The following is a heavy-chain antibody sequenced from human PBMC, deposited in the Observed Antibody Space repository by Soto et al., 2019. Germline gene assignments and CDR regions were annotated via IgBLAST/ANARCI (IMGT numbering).Heavy chain of an antibody. CDR3: IQSRCGGDCLQSYASYYYYGMDV. Sequence: KESGPTLVTPTQTLTLTCTFSAFSLSTGGVGVGWIRQPPGKALEWIALIYWDDDKRYSPSLRSRLTITKDTSKNQVVLTMTNMDPVDTATYYCIQSRCGGDCLQSYASYYYYGMDVWGQGTTVTVSS. CDR1: AFSLSTGGVG. V-gene: IGHV2-5*02. D-gene: IGHD2-21*02. J-gene: IGHJ6*02. CDR2: IYWDDDK.